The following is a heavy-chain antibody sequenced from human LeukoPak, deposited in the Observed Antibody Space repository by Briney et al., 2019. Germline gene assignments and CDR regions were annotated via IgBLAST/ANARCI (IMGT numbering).Heavy chain of an antibody. V-gene: IGHV3-7*03. CDR1: GFTFSSYW. J-gene: IGHJ3*01. Sequence: GSLRLSCAVSGFTFSSYWMSWVRRAPGKGLEWVANIKEDGSAKDHVDSVKGRFTISRDNAKNSLSLQMNSLRAEDTAVYYCARVYSSSSGKNAFDFWGQGTLVTVSS. CDR3: ARVYSSSSGKNAFDF. CDR2: IKEDGSAK. D-gene: IGHD6-6*01.